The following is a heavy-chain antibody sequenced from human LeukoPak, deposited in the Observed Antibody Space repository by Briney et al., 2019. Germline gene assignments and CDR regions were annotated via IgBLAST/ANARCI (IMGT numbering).Heavy chain of an antibody. CDR1: YA. V-gene: IGHV3-30-3*02. CDR3: AKENPVGGTNYFDY. J-gene: IGHJ4*02. D-gene: IGHD1-26*01. CDR2: ILYDGSNE. Sequence: YAIXXVRQAPGXGXEWVALILYDGSNEYYADSVKGRFSISRDNSKNTLSLQMNSLRPEDTAVYYCAKENPVGGTNYFDYWGQGTLVTVSS.